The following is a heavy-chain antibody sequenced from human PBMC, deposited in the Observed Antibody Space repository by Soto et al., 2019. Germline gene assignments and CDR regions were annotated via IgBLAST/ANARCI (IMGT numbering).Heavy chain of an antibody. CDR3: ARRGGSSARSYFFDY. CDR2: IDYSGST. D-gene: IGHD2-15*01. V-gene: IGHV4-30-4*01. Sequence: TLSLTCTVSGVSISSGNYYWSWIRQPPGKGLEWIGYIDYSGSTYYNPSLKSRVSISVDTSKSRISLNLNSVIAADTAVYYCARRGGSSARSYFFDYWGQGTLVTVSS. J-gene: IGHJ4*02. CDR1: GVSISSGNYY.